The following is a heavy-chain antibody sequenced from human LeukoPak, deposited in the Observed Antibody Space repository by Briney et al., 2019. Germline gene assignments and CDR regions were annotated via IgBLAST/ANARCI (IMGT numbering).Heavy chain of an antibody. J-gene: IGHJ3*02. V-gene: IGHV4-59*01. D-gene: IGHD3-22*01. CDR3: ARSTRREYYDSSGYRRTRGDGFDI. CDR2: IYYSGST. Sequence: SETLSLTCTVSGGSISSYYWSWIRQPPGKGLEWIGYIYYSGSTNYNPSLKSRVTISVDTSKNQFSLKLSSVTAADTAVYYCARSTRREYYDSSGYRRTRGDGFDIWGQGTMVTVSS. CDR1: GGSISSYY.